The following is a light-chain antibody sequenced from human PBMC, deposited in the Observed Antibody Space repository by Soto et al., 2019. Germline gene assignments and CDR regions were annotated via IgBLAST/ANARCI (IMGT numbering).Light chain of an antibody. CDR1: QSLLYRNGYKY. J-gene: IGKJ2*01. CDR2: LGS. Sequence: DIVMTQSPLSLRVTPGEPASISCRSSQSLLYRNGYKYLGWYLQKPGQSPQLLIYLGSSRASGVRDRFSGSGSGADFTLKISRVEAEDVGVYYCMQTLQPHYTFGQGTKLEIK. CDR3: MQTLQPHYT. V-gene: IGKV2-28*01.